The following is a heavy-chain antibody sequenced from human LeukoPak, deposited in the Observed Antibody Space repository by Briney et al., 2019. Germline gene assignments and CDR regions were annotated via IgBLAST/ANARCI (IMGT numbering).Heavy chain of an antibody. V-gene: IGHV4-34*01. CDR1: TVSFKSYH. J-gene: IGHJ4*02. D-gene: IGHD3-16*01. CDR2: VNHSGYT. Sequence: SETLSLPCAVATVSFKSYHWSWFRQPPGKGLEWIGEVNHSGYTTYNPSLKGRLAISVDTSKKQDFLNLMSVTTADTAVYFCATTVGRDGNSGYWGQGTLVIVSS. CDR3: ATTVGRDGNSGY.